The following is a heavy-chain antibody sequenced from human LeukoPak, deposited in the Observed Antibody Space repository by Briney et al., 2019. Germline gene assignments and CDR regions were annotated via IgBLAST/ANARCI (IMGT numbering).Heavy chain of an antibody. J-gene: IGHJ5*02. Sequence: KSSETLSLTCTVSGGSISSGGYHWTWIRQHPGKGLEWIGYINYSGSTYYNPSLKSRVTISIETSKNQFSLKLSSVTAADTAVYYCARPRLRGGSATGSGRWFDPWGQGTLVTVSS. CDR3: ARPRLRGGSATGSGRWFDP. V-gene: IGHV4-31*03. CDR1: GGSISSGGYH. CDR2: INYSGST. D-gene: IGHD1-1*01.